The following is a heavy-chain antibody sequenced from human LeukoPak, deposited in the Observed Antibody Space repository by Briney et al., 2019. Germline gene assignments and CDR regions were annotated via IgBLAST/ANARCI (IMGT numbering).Heavy chain of an antibody. J-gene: IGHJ4*02. V-gene: IGHV1-8*02. CDR3: ARGLPDMDTAD. Sequence: ASVKVSCKASGYTFTSYGISWVRQAPGQGLEWMGWMNPNSGNTGYAQKFQGRVTMTRNTSISTAYMELSSLRSEDTAVYYCARGLPDMDTADWGQGTLVTVSS. D-gene: IGHD5-18*01. CDR1: GYTFTSYG. CDR2: MNPNSGNT.